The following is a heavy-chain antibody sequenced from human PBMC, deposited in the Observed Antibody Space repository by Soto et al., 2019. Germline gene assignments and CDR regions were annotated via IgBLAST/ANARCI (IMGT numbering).Heavy chain of an antibody. CDR3: ARRYYGSGSYRYYYYGMDV. CDR1: GGSISSSSYY. J-gene: IGHJ6*02. CDR2: IYYSGST. Sequence: SETLSLTCTVSGGSISSSSYYWGWIRQPPGKGLGWIGSIYYSGSTYYNPSLKSRVTISVDTSKNQFSLKLSSVTAADTAVYYCARRYYGSGSYRYYYYGMDVWGQGTTVTVSS. V-gene: IGHV4-39*01. D-gene: IGHD3-10*01.